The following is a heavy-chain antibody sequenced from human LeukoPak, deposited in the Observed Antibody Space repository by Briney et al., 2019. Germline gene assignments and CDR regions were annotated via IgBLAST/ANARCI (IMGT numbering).Heavy chain of an antibody. CDR1: GGSISSGGYY. J-gene: IGHJ4*02. V-gene: IGHV4-61*08. CDR2: IYYSGSS. Sequence: SETLSLTCTVSGGSISSGGYYWSWIRQPPGKELEWIGYIYYSGSSNYNPSLKSRVTMSIDTSKNQFSLKLNSVTAADTAVYYCATGDETSGWYGYWGQGTLVIVSS. D-gene: IGHD6-19*01. CDR3: ATGDETSGWYGY.